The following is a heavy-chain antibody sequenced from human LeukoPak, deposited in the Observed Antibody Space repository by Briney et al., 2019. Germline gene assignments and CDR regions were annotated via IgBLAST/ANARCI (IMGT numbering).Heavy chain of an antibody. CDR2: IYHSGST. J-gene: IGHJ3*02. Sequence: SETLSLTCAVSGGSISSGGYSWSWIRQPPGKGLEWIGYIYHSGSTYYNPSLKSRVIISVDRSKNQFSLKLSSVTAADTAVYYCARGDYDSGAFDIWGQGTMVTVSS. CDR1: GGSISSGGYS. V-gene: IGHV4-30-2*01. CDR3: ARGDYDSGAFDI. D-gene: IGHD3-22*01.